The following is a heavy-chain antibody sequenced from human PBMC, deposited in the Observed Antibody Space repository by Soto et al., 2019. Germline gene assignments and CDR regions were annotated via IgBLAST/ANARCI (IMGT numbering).Heavy chain of an antibody. Sequence: PGGSLRLSCAASGFTFSSYAMSWVRQAPGKGLEWVSAISGSGGSTYYADSVKGRFTISRDNSKNTLYLQMNSLRAEDTAVYYCAKMGMYYDFWRGYYPTDWFDPWGQGTLVTVYS. J-gene: IGHJ5*02. CDR3: AKMGMYYDFWRGYYPTDWFDP. CDR2: ISGSGGST. CDR1: GFTFSSYA. D-gene: IGHD3-3*01. V-gene: IGHV3-23*01.